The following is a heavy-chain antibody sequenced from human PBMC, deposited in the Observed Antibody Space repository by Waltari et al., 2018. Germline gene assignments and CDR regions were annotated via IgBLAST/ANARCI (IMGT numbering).Heavy chain of an antibody. CDR1: GGSISSSSYY. D-gene: IGHD4-17*01. J-gene: IGHJ4*02. CDR3: ARRTDYGDGDY. V-gene: IGHV4-39*01. Sequence: QLQLQESGPGLVKPSETLSLTCTVPGGSISSSSYYWGWIRQPPGKGLEWIGSIYYSGSTYYNRSLKSRVTISVDTSKNQFSLKLSSVTAADTAVYYCARRTDYGDGDYWGQGTLVTVSS. CDR2: IYYSGST.